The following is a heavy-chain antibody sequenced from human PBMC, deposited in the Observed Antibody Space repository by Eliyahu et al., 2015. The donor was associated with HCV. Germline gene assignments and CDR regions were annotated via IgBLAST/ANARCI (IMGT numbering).Heavy chain of an antibody. V-gene: IGHV4-61*01. CDR1: GXSVSXGSYX. CDR2: IYYSGST. J-gene: IGHJ4*02. D-gene: IGHD3-10*01. CDR3: ARAVQYYYGSGSAHYFDY. Sequence: QVQLQESGPGLVKPSETLSLTCTVSGXSVSXGSYXWSWIRQPPGKGLEWIGYIYYSGSTNYNPSLKSRVTISVDTSKNQFSLKLSSVTAADTAVYYCARAVQYYYGSGSAHYFDYWGQGTLVTVSS.